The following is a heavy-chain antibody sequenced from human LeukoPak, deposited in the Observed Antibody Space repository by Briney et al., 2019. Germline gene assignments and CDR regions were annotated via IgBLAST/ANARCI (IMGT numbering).Heavy chain of an antibody. CDR2: IYHTGST. V-gene: IGHV4-38-2*02. J-gene: IGHJ4*02. CDR3: ATYDNTGYYFAY. Sequence: PSETLSLTCTVSGYSISSGYYWGWIRQPPGKGLEWIGSIYHTGSTYRNASLESRVSISVDTSKNQFSLKLSPVTAADTALYYCATYDNTGYYFAYWGQGSLVTVSS. CDR1: GYSISSGYY. D-gene: IGHD3-22*01.